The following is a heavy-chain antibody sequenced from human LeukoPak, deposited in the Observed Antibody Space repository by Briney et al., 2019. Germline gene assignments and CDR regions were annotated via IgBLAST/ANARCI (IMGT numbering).Heavy chain of an antibody. CDR2: ISASDGTT. V-gene: IGHV3-23*01. CDR3: AKSGGPRGKTFDC. CDR1: GFTFTSYA. Sequence: GGSLRLSCGASGFTFTSYAMNWVRQAPGKGLEWVSTISASDGTTYYADSVKGRFTISRDNSKNTVSLQMNSLRGEDTAVYYCAKSGGPRGKTFDCWGQGTLVTVSS. D-gene: IGHD2-15*01. J-gene: IGHJ4*02.